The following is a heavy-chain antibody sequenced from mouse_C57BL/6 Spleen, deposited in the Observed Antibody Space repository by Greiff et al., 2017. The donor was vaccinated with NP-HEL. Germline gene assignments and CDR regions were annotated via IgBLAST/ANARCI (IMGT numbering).Heavy chain of an antibody. V-gene: IGHV1-26*01. CDR2: INPNNGGT. CDR3: ARGFTTGTWFAY. J-gene: IGHJ3*01. D-gene: IGHD2-12*01. Sequence: VQLQQSGPELVKPGASVKISCKASGYTFTDYYMNWVKQSHGKSLEWIGDINPNNGGTSYNQKFKGKATLTVDKSSSTAYMELRSLTSEDSAVYYCARGFTTGTWFAYWGKGTLVTVSA. CDR1: GYTFTDYY.